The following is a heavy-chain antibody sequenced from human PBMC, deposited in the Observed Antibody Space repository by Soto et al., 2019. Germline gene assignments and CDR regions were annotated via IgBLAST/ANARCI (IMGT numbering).Heavy chain of an antibody. V-gene: IGHV1-18*04. CDR2: ISAYNGNT. CDR3: ARFSGGSYNTYYFYNGMDV. Sequence: ASVKVSCQASGYTFTSYGISWVRQAPGQGLDWMGWISAYNGNTKYAQDPQGRVTMTTDTSTRTAYMERRSLRSDDTAMYYCARFSGGSYNTYYFYNGMDVWGQGTTVTV. CDR1: GYTFTSYG. D-gene: IGHD2-15*01. J-gene: IGHJ6*02.